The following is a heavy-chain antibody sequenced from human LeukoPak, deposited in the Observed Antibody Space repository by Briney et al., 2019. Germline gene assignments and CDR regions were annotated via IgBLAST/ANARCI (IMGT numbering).Heavy chain of an antibody. CDR2: IYYTGST. CDR1: GGSVTSGSYY. D-gene: IGHD5-24*01. J-gene: IGHJ6*03. V-gene: IGHV4-61*01. Sequence: PSETLSLTCTTSGGSVTSGSYYWSWIRQPPEKGLEWIGYIYYTGSTDYNPSLKSRVTISVETSKNQFSLQLSSVTAADTAIYYCATSLESYYYMDVWGKGTTVTVSS. CDR3: ATSLESYYYMDV.